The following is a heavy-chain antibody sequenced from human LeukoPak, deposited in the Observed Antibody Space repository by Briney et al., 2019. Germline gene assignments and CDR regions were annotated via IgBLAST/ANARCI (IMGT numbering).Heavy chain of an antibody. D-gene: IGHD3-3*01. CDR1: GGSISTYY. CDR3: ARGERYYDFWSGPVLRGMDV. Sequence: SETLSLTCTVSGGSISTYYWSWIRQPPGKGLEWVGYIFYSGRTNYNPSLKSRVTISVDTSKNQFSLKLSSVTAADTAVYYCARGERYYDFWSGPVLRGMDVWGQGTTVTVSS. V-gene: IGHV4-59*12. CDR2: IFYSGRT. J-gene: IGHJ6*02.